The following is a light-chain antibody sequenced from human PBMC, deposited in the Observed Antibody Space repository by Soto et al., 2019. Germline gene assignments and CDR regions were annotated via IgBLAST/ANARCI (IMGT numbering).Light chain of an antibody. J-gene: IGLJ1*01. CDR3: SSYSDDSFDV. V-gene: IGLV2-8*01. CDR1: SSDVGCYNH. CDR2: QVT. Sequence: QSALTQPPSASGSPGQSVTISCTGTSSDVGCYNHVSWYQQHPGKAPKLMIYQVTERPSGVADRFSASESSNTASLTVSGLQPEYEADYYCSSYSDDSFDVFGTGTKVTVL.